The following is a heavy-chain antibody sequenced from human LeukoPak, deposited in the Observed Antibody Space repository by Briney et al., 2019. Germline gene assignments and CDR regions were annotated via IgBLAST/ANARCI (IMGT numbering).Heavy chain of an antibody. CDR1: GFTFSSYW. J-gene: IGHJ4*01. D-gene: IGHD1-1*01. CDR3: VRPWNY. CDR2: ITSDGTST. V-gene: IGHV3-74*01. Sequence: GGSLRLSCAASGFTFSSYWMYWVRQAPGMGLVWVSRITSDGTSTSYADSVKGRFTISRDNAKNTLYLQMNSLRAEDTAVYFCVRPWNYWGQGALVTVFS.